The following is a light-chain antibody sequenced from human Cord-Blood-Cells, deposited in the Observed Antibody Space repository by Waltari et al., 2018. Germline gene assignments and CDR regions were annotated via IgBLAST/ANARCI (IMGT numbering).Light chain of an antibody. V-gene: IGKV1-33*01. CDR1: QDISNY. CDR2: DAS. J-gene: IGKJ2*03. CDR3: QQYDNLPRS. Sequence: DIQMTQSPSSLSASVGDRVTITCQASQDISNYLNWYQQKPGKAPKLLIYDASNLETGVPSMFSGSVSGTDFTFTISSLQPEDISTYYCQQYDNLPRSFGQGTKLEIK.